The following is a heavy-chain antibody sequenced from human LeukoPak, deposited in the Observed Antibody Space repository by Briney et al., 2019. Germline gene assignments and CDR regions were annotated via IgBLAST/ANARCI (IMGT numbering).Heavy chain of an antibody. CDR3: ARSVVGWYSDL. CDR2: IYYSGST. D-gene: IGHD5/OR15-5a*01. CDR1: GGSISSYY. Sequence: PSETLSLTCTVSGGSISSYYWSWIRQPPGKGLEWIGYIYYSGSTNYNPSLKSRVTISVDTSKNQFSLKLSSVTAADTAVYYCARSVVGWYSDLWGRGTLVTVSS. J-gene: IGHJ2*01. V-gene: IGHV4-59*01.